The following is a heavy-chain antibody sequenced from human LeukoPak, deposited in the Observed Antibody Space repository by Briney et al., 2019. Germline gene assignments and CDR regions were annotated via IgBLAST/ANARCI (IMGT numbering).Heavy chain of an antibody. CDR1: GFTFSSSV. J-gene: IGHJ4*02. D-gene: IGHD1-1*01. CDR2: ISSDGSSI. V-gene: IGHV3-30*18. Sequence: GGSLRLSCAASGFTFSSSVMHWVGQAPGKGLEWVAVISSDGSSIYYAASVKGRFTISRDNPKNTLYLQMNSLRAEDTALYFCAKDNQLLDPYYYFDYWGQGTLVTVSS. CDR3: AKDNQLLDPYYYFDY.